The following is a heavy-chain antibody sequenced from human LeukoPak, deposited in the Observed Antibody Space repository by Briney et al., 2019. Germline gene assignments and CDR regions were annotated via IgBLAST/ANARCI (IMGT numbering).Heavy chain of an antibody. CDR1: GGSISSYY. CDR3: ARVRLWFGELLPYYFDY. V-gene: IGHV4-59*08. D-gene: IGHD3-10*01. Sequence: SSETLSLTCTVSGGSISSYYWSWIRQPPGKGLEWIGYIYYSGSTNYNPSLKSRVTISVDTSKNQFSLKLSSVTAADTAVYYCARVRLWFGELLPYYFDYWGQGTLVTVSS. CDR2: IYYSGST. J-gene: IGHJ4*02.